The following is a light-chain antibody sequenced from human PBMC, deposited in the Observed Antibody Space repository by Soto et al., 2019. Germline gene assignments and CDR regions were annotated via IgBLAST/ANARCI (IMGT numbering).Light chain of an antibody. Sequence: QSALTQPASVSGSPGQSITISCTGTSSDVGTYNLVSWYQQHPGKAPKLMIYEGSKRPSGVSNRLSGSKSGNTASLTISGLQAEDEADYYCCSYAGNRTLVFGGGTKLTVL. CDR1: SSDVGTYNL. CDR3: CSYAGNRTLV. CDR2: EGS. V-gene: IGLV2-23*01. J-gene: IGLJ2*01.